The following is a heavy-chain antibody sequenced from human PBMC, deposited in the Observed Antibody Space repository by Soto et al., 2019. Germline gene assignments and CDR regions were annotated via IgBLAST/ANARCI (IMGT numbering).Heavy chain of an antibody. Sequence: ASVKVSCKASGYTFTSYYMHWVRQAPGQGLEWMGIINPSGGSTSYAQKFQGRVTMTRDTSTSTVYMELSSLRSEDTAVHYCARARYYDSSGYSNDAFDIWGQGTMVTVSS. CDR3: ARARYYDSSGYSNDAFDI. J-gene: IGHJ3*02. CDR1: GYTFTSYY. CDR2: INPSGGST. D-gene: IGHD3-22*01. V-gene: IGHV1-46*01.